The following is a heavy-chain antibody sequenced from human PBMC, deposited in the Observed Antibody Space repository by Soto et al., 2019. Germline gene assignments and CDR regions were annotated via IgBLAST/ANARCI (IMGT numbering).Heavy chain of an antibody. J-gene: IGHJ5*02. Sequence: QVQLQESGPGLVKPSETLSLTCTVSGGSISSYYWSWIRQPPGKGLGWIGYIYYSGSTNYNPSLKSRVTISVDTSKNQFSLKLSSVTAADTAVYYCARGWLTTGGNWFDPWGQGTLVTVSS. D-gene: IGHD4-17*01. CDR1: GGSISSYY. CDR2: IYYSGST. CDR3: ARGWLTTGGNWFDP. V-gene: IGHV4-59*01.